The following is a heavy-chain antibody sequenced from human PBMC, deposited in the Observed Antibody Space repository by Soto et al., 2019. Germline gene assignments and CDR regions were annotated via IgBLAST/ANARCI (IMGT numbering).Heavy chain of an antibody. Sequence: GGSLRLSCVASGFSFSNYNMNWVRQAPGKGLEWVSYITDSSDTVHYADSVRGRFTISRDNAESSLYLQMNSLRDEDTAVYFCARDFGHGYYFDYWGQGTLVTV. V-gene: IGHV3-48*02. J-gene: IGHJ4*02. CDR2: ITDSSDTV. CDR3: ARDFGHGYYFDY. D-gene: IGHD3-3*01. CDR1: GFSFSNYN.